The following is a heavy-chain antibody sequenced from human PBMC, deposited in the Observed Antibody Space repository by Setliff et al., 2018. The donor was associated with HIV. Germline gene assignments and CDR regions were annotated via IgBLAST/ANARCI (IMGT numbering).Heavy chain of an antibody. CDR3: ARVSELLAYYMDV. V-gene: IGHV3-48*04. CDR2: VSGRGDSI. CDR1: GFTFSSYS. Sequence: PGGSLRLSCAGSGFTFSSYSLNWVRQAPGKGLEWVSYVSGRGDSIYYAASVKGRFTISRDNAKNSLYLEMNSLTVEDTALYYCARVSELLAYYMDVWGKGTTVTVSS. J-gene: IGHJ6*03. D-gene: IGHD1-26*01.